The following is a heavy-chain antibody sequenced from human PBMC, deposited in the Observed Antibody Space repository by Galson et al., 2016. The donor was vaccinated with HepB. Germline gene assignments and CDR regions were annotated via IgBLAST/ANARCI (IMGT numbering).Heavy chain of an antibody. D-gene: IGHD3-22*01. CDR3: ARGDSSSWPVFDY. Sequence: CAISGDSVSSNTASWNWIRQSPSRGLEWLGRTYYRSKWYNDYAVSVKSRIIISPDTSKNQFYLQLDFVTPEDTAVYYCARGDSSSWPVFDYWGQGTLVTVSS. V-gene: IGHV6-1*01. J-gene: IGHJ4*02. CDR1: GDSVSSNTAS. CDR2: TYYRSKWYN.